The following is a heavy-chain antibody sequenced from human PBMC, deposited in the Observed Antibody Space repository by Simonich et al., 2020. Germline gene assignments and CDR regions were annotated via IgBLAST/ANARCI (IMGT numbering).Heavy chain of an antibody. Sequence: EVQLVQSRAEVTKPGESLKISCKGSGYSFTSYWIGWVRQMPGKGLEWVGNIYPGDSETSNSPSFQGQVTISADKSISTAYLQWSSLKAADTAMYYCARQLNDFDIWGQGTMVTVSS. CDR3: ARQLNDFDI. CDR2: IYPGDSET. D-gene: IGHD1-1*01. V-gene: IGHV5-51*01. J-gene: IGHJ3*02. CDR1: GYSFTSYW.